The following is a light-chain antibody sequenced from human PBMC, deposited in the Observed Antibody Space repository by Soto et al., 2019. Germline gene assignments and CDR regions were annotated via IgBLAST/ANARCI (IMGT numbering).Light chain of an antibody. Sequence: EIVLTQSPATLSLSPGERATLSCRASQSVSSYLAWYQQKPGQAPRLLIYDASNRATGIPARFSGSGSGTDSPLTISILEPEDFAVYFCQQRSNWPPSITFGQGTRLEIK. J-gene: IGKJ5*01. CDR1: QSVSSY. V-gene: IGKV3-11*01. CDR3: QQRSNWPPSIT. CDR2: DAS.